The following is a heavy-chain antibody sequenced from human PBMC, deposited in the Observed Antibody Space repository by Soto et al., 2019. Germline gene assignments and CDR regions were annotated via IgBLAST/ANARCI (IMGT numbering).Heavy chain of an antibody. J-gene: IGHJ4*02. CDR3: ARYSSSPDY. CDR2: ISYDGSNK. Sequence: QVQLVESGGGVVQPGRSLRLSCAASGFTFSSYAMHWVRQAPGKGLEWVAVISYDGSNKYYADSGKGRFTISRDNSKNTLYLQMNSLRAEDTAVYYCARYSSSPDYWGQGTLVTVSS. V-gene: IGHV3-30-3*01. CDR1: GFTFSSYA. D-gene: IGHD6-6*01.